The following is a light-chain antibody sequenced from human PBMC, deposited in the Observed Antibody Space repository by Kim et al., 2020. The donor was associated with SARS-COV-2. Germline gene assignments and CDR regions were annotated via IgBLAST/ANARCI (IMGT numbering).Light chain of an antibody. V-gene: IGLV3-21*04. CDR1: DIGSKS. J-gene: IGLJ3*02. CDR3: QVWDYRSDHWV. CDR2: YDS. Sequence: SYVLTQPPSVPVAPGQTARITCGGDDIGSKSVHWYQQKPGQAPVLFIFYDSDRPSGIPERISGSNSGNTATLTISRVEAGDEADYYCQVWDYRSDHWVFGGGTQLTVL.